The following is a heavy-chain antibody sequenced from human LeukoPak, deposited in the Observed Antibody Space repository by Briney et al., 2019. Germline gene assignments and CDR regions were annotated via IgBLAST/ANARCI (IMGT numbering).Heavy chain of an antibody. J-gene: IGHJ4*02. Sequence: SETLSLTCAVSGYSITSGYYWGWIRQPPGQGLGWIGSIYHSGSTYYNPSLKSRVTISVDTSKDQFSLKLNSVTAADTAVYYCARAPAYCSGGSCYAFDYWGQGTLVTASS. V-gene: IGHV4-38-2*01. CDR2: IYHSGST. CDR3: ARAPAYCSGGSCYAFDY. CDR1: GYSITSGYY. D-gene: IGHD2-15*01.